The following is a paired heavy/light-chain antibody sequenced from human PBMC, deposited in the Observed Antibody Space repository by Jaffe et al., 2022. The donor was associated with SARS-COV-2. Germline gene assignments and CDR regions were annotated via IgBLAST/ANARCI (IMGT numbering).Heavy chain of an antibody. V-gene: IGHV3-48*01. D-gene: IGHD2-2*01. J-gene: IGHJ4*02. CDR2: ISSSSSTI. Sequence: EVQLVESGGGLVQPGGSLRLSCAASGFTFSSYTMNWVRQVPGKGLEWVSYISSSSSTIYYADSVKGRFTISRDNAKNSLYLQMNSLRAEDTAVYYCARGGSCSSTSCPKPYYFDYWGQGTLVTVSS. CDR3: ARGGSCSSTSCPKPYYFDY. CDR1: GFTFSSYT.
Light chain of an antibody. CDR2: QDT. V-gene: IGLV3-1*01. CDR1: KLRNKY. CDR3: QAWDSSTVL. J-gene: IGLJ2*01. Sequence: SYELTQPPSVSVSPGQTASITCSGDKLRNKYPCWYQQKPGQSPVLVIYQDTKRPSGIPERFSGSNSGNTATLTISGTQAMDEADYYCQAWDSSTVLFGGGTKLTVL.